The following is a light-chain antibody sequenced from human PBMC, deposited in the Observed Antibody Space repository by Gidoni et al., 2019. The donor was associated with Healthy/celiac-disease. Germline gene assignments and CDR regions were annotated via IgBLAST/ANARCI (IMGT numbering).Light chain of an antibody. Sequence: EIVLTQSPGTLSLSPGERATLSCRASQSVSISYLSWYQQKPGQAPRLLIYGASSKATGIPDRFSGSGSGTDCTVTISRLEPEDFAVYYWQQYGSSPWTFGQGTKVEIK. J-gene: IGKJ1*01. CDR2: GAS. CDR1: QSVSISY. CDR3: QQYGSSPWT. V-gene: IGKV3-20*01.